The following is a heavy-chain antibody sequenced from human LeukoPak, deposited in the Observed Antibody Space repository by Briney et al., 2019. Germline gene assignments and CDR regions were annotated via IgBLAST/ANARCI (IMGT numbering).Heavy chain of an antibody. D-gene: IGHD4-17*01. CDR3: ARDLLSYGEIWFDP. Sequence: GGSLRLSCAASGFTFSSYSMNWVRQAPGKGLEWVSSISSSSSYIYYADSVKGRFTISRDNAKNSLYLQMNSLRAEDTAVYYCARDLLSYGEIWFDPWGQGTLVTVSS. CDR1: GFTFSSYS. V-gene: IGHV3-21*01. J-gene: IGHJ5*02. CDR2: ISSSSSYI.